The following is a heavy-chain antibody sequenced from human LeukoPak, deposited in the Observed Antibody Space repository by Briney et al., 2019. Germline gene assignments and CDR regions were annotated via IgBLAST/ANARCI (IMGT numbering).Heavy chain of an antibody. CDR1: GFTFSSFA. V-gene: IGHV3-23*01. D-gene: IGHD2-2*01. J-gene: IGHJ6*02. CDR2: IIVSGGST. Sequence: GGSLSLPCAASGFTFSSFALGWFRQAPGKGREWVSVIIVSGGSTYYADSVKGRFTISRDNSKNTLYLQMNSLRAEDTAVYYCAKGGYQLLLHYYYYGMDVWGQGTTVTVSS. CDR3: AKGGYQLLLHYYYYGMDV.